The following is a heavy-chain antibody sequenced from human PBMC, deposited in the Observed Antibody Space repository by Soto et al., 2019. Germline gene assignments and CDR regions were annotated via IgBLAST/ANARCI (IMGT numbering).Heavy chain of an antibody. D-gene: IGHD3-10*01. CDR3: AKDLDVLLWFGELN. J-gene: IGHJ4*02. V-gene: IGHV3-23*01. Sequence: GGSLRLSCAASGFTFSSYAMSWVRQAPGKGLEWVSAISGSGGSTYYADSVKGRFTISRDNSKNTLYLQMNSLRAEDTAVYYCAKDLDVLLWFGELNWGQGTLVTVSS. CDR2: ISGSGGST. CDR1: GFTFSSYA.